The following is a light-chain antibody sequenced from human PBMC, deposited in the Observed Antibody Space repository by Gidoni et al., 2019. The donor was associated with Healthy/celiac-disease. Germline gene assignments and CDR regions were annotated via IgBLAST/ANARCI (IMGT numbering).Light chain of an antibody. Sequence: QSALTQPPSVSGAPGQRVPISCTGGSSNIGAGYDVHWYQQLPGTAPKLLVYGNSNRPSGVPDRFSGSKSGTSASLAITGLQAEDEADYYCQSYDSSLSGSVFGGGTKLTVL. CDR2: GNS. CDR1: SSNIGAGYD. V-gene: IGLV1-40*01. CDR3: QSYDSSLSGSV. J-gene: IGLJ2*01.